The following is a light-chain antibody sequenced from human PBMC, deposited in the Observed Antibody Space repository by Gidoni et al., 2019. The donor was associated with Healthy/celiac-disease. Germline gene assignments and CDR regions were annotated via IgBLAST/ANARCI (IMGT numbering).Light chain of an antibody. CDR3: QQYYSTPLT. V-gene: IGKV4-1*01. CDR2: WAS. Sequence: DIVMTQSPESLAVSLGERPTINCKSSQSVLYSSNNKTYLAWYQQKQGQPPKLLIYWASTRESGVPDRFSGSGSGTDFTLTISSLQAEDVAVYYCQQYYSTPLTFGGGTKVEIK. CDR1: QSVLYSSNNKTY. J-gene: IGKJ4*01.